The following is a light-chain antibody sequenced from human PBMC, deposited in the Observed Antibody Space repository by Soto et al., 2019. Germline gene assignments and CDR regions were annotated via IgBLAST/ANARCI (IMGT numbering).Light chain of an antibody. CDR3: QQRSNWPLT. CDR1: HSVPTNY. Sequence: DIVLTQSPGTLSLSPGERVTLSCRASHSVPTNYLAWYQQKPGQSPRLLIYGASTRATGIPERFSGSGSGTDFTLTISSLEPEDFAVYYCQQRSNWPLTFGGGTKVDIK. CDR2: GAS. V-gene: IGKV3-11*01. J-gene: IGKJ4*01.